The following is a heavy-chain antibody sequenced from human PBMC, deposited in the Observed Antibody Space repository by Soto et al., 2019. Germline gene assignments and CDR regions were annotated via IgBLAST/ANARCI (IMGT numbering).Heavy chain of an antibody. Sequence: SETLSLTCTVSGGSISSYRWSWIRQPAGKGLEWIGRLNTYGNTHYNPSLKSRVTVSVDTSRNQFFLTLMSVTAADSAVYHCGRESGETWDYEASWGQGTPVTVSS. J-gene: IGHJ5*02. CDR3: GRESGETWDYEAS. CDR2: LNTYGNT. D-gene: IGHD1-7*01. CDR1: GGSISSYR. V-gene: IGHV4-4*07.